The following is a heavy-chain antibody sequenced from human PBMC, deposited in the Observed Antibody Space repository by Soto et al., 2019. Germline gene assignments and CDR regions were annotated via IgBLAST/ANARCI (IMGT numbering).Heavy chain of an antibody. CDR1: GGSISSGGYY. D-gene: IGHD1-26*01. CDR2: IYYSGST. Sequence: KSSETLSLTCTVSGGSISSGGYYWSWIRQHPGKGLEWIGYIYYSGSTYYNPSLKSRVTISVDTSKNQFSLKLSSVTAADTAVYYCARALYSGSYYPDAFDIWGQGTMVTVSS. V-gene: IGHV4-31*03. CDR3: ARALYSGSYYPDAFDI. J-gene: IGHJ3*02.